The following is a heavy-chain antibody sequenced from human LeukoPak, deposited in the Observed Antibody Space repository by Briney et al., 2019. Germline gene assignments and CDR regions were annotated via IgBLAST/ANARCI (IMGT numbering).Heavy chain of an antibody. CDR2: VHLSGAS. CDR1: GGSILTTNW. V-gene: IGHV4-4*02. D-gene: IGHD1-26*01. J-gene: IGHJ4*02. CDR3: TRESGAFSPFGF. Sequence: SETLSLTCAVSGGSILTTNWGSWVRQPPGEGLEWIGEVHLSGASNYNPSLKSRVNMSIDKSKNQLSLELTSVTAADTAIYYCTRESGAFSPFGFWGQGTLVTVSS.